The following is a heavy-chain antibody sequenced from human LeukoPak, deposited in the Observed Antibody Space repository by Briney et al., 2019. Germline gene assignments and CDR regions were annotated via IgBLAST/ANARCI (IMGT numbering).Heavy chain of an antibody. J-gene: IGHJ4*02. D-gene: IGHD6-13*01. CDR2: IKHDGSDT. CDR1: GLTFSSYW. CDR3: ARRIAATGMKYFDY. V-gene: IGHV3-7*05. Sequence: PGGSLRLSCAASGLTFSSYWMSWVRQAPGEGLEWVANIKHDGSDTNYVDSVKGRFTISRDNAKHSLYLQMNSLRAEDTAMYYCARRIAATGMKYFDYWGQGTLVTVSS.